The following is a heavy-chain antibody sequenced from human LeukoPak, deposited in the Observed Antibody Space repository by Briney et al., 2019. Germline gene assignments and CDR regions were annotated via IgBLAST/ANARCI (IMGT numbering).Heavy chain of an antibody. CDR3: SKAINHYYDSSGYFEA. V-gene: IGHV3-9*01. CDR1: GFAFHDYA. D-gene: IGHD3-22*01. Sequence: PGGSLRLSGAASGFAFHDYAMHWVRQAPGKGLEWVPGINWLGGNAGYADSVKGRFTLSRDNTKNSLYLQINSLRVEDTAFYFCSKAINHYYDSSGYFEAWGQGTLVTVSS. J-gene: IGHJ5*02. CDR2: INWLGGNA.